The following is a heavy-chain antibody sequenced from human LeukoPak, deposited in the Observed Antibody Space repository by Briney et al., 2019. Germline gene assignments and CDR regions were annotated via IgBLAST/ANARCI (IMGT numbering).Heavy chain of an antibody. D-gene: IGHD6-13*01. CDR1: GGSISNFY. V-gene: IGHV4-59*01. CDR3: ARGVYIAAAQYGY. CDR2: IYYTGST. J-gene: IGHJ4*02. Sequence: SETLSLTCTVSGGSISNFYWTWIRQPPGKALEWIAYIYYTGSTNYNPSLKSRVTIAVDTSKNQFSLKLSSVTAADTAVYYCARGVYIAAAQYGYWGQGTLVTVSS.